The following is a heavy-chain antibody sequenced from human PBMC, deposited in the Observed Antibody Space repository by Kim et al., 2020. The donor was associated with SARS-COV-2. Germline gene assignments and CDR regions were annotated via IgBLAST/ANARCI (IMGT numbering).Heavy chain of an antibody. Sequence: SVKVSCKASGCTFSSYAISWVRQAPGQGLEWMGGIIPIFGTANYAQKFQGRVTITADESTSTAYMELSSLRSEDTAVYYCARWGENSDYYDSSGPDAFDIWGRGTIVTVSS. J-gene: IGHJ3*02. CDR1: GCTFSSYA. D-gene: IGHD3-22*01. CDR2: IIPIFGTA. V-gene: IGHV1-69*13. CDR3: ARWGENSDYYDSSGPDAFDI.